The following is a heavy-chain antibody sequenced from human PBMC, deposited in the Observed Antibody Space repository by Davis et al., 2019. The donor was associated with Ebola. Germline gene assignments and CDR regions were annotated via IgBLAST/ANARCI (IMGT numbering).Heavy chain of an antibody. CDR3: ARVLRSGWWDWYFDL. CDR2: IRSKANSYAT. V-gene: IGHV3-73*01. CDR1: GFTFSGSA. D-gene: IGHD6-19*01. Sequence: GESLKISCAASGFTFSGSAMHWVRQASGKGLEWVGRIRSKANSYATAYAASVKGRFTISRDDSKNTAYLQMNSLKTEDTAVYYCARVLRSGWWDWYFDLWGRGTLVTVSS. J-gene: IGHJ2*01.